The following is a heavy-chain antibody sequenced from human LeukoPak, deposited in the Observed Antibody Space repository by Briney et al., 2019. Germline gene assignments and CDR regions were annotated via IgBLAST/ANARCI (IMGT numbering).Heavy chain of an antibody. D-gene: IGHD6-13*01. CDR2: INHSGST. J-gene: IGHJ5*02. CDR3: ARGRSSWSSGTWFDP. Sequence: SETLSLTCTVSGYSISSGYYWGWIRQPPGKGLEWIGEINHSGSTNYNPSLKSRVTISVDTSKNQFSLKLSSVTAADTAVYYRARGRSSWSSGTWFDPWGQGTLVTVSS. CDR1: GYSISSGYY. V-gene: IGHV4-38-2*02.